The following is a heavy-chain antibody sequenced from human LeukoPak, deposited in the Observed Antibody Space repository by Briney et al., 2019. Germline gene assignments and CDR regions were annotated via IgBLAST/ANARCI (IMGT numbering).Heavy chain of an antibody. D-gene: IGHD1-1*01. CDR2: MNPNSGNT. CDR1: GYTFTSYD. V-gene: IGHV1-8*01. Sequence: ASVKVSCKASGYTFTSYDINWVRQATGQGLEWMGWMNPNSGNTGYAQKFQGRVTMTRNTSISTAYMELSSLRSEDTAVYYCARDARTIKERSDAFDIWGQGTMVTVSS. CDR3: ARDARTIKERSDAFDI. J-gene: IGHJ3*02.